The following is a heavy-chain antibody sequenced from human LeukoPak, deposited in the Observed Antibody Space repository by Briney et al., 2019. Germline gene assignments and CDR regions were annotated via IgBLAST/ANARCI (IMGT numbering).Heavy chain of an antibody. D-gene: IGHD3-3*01. CDR2: INAGNGNT. CDR1: GYTFTSYY. Sequence: ASVKASCKASGYTFTSYYMHWVRQAPGQGLEWMGWINAGNGNTKYSQKFQGRVTITRDTSASTAYMELSGLRSEDTAVYYCARDQGGFLEWLTFDYWGQGTLVTVSS. V-gene: IGHV1-3*01. J-gene: IGHJ4*02. CDR3: ARDQGGFLEWLTFDY.